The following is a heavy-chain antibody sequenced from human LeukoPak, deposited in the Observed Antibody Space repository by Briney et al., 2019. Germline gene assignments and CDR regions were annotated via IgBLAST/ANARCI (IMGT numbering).Heavy chain of an antibody. J-gene: IGHJ4*02. Sequence: SETLSLTCTVSGGSISSYYWSWIRQPAGKGLEWIGRIYTSGSTNYNPSLKSRVTMSVDTSKNQFSLKLSSVTAADTAVYYCARGEVEGSSGWYLRYYFDYWGQGTLVTVSS. CDR1: GGSISSYY. V-gene: IGHV4-4*07. CDR2: IYTSGST. CDR3: ARGEVEGSSGWYLRYYFDY. D-gene: IGHD6-19*01.